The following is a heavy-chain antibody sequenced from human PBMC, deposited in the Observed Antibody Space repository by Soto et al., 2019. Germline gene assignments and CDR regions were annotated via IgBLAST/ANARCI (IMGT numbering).Heavy chain of an antibody. Sequence: PSETLSLTCAVYGGSFSGYYWSWIRQPPGKGLEWIGEINHSGSTNYNPSLKSRVTISVDTSKNQFSLKLSSVTAADTAVYYCARKDYDSSGYYYTFDYWGQATLVTVS. CDR3: ARKDYDSSGYYYTFDY. V-gene: IGHV4-34*01. CDR2: INHSGST. CDR1: GGSFSGYY. D-gene: IGHD3-22*01. J-gene: IGHJ4*02.